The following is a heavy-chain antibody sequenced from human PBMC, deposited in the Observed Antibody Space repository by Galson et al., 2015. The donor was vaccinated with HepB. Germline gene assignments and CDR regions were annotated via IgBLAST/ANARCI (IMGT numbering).Heavy chain of an antibody. CDR1: GFSLSTSAVN. J-gene: IGHJ4*02. V-gene: IGHV2-5*01. Sequence: PALVKPTQTLTLTCTFSGFSLSTSAVNVGWIRQPPGKALEWLALIYWNDDKRYSPSLKSRLTITKDTSKNQVVLTMTNMDPVDTATYYCAHIRGGGNSPLFDYWGQGTLVTVSA. CDR3: AHIRGGGNSPLFDY. D-gene: IGHD4-23*01. CDR2: IYWNDDK.